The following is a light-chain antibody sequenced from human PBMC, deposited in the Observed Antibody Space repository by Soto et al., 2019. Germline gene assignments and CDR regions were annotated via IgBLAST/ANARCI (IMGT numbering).Light chain of an antibody. Sequence: ETVWTQSPPTLSLSPGEGATLSCRASQSVSKYLAWYQQKPGQAPRLLIYDASTRATGIPARFIGSGSGTDFTLTISSLEPEDFAVYYCQQRSNWPPSFGGGTKVEIK. CDR3: QQRSNWPPS. V-gene: IGKV3-11*01. CDR1: QSVSKY. J-gene: IGKJ4*01. CDR2: DAS.